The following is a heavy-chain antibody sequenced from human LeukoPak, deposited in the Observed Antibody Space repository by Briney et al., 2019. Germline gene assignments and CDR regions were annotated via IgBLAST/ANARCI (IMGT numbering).Heavy chain of an antibody. CDR3: AKDAPRDIVVVPAAIRLYYGMDA. Sequence: GGSLRLSCAASGFTFSSYAMSWVRQAPGKGLEWVSAISGSGGSTYYADSVKGRFTISRDNSKNTLYLQMNSLRAEDTAVYYCAKDAPRDIVVVPAAIRLYYGMDAWGQGTTVTVSS. CDR2: ISGSGGST. CDR1: GFTFSSYA. V-gene: IGHV3-23*01. J-gene: IGHJ6*02. D-gene: IGHD2-2*02.